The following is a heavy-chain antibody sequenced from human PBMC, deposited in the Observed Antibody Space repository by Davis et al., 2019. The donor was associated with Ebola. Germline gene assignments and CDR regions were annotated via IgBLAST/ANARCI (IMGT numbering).Heavy chain of an antibody. Sequence: LRLSCAISGDSVSMNSAGWNWIRQSPSRGLEWLGRTYYNSKWYNDYAVSVKSRITINPDTSKNQLSLQLNSVTPEDTAVYYCVRGWGRSGLDVWGQGTTVTVSS. CDR2: TYYNSKWYN. D-gene: IGHD3-16*01. V-gene: IGHV6-1*01. CDR3: VRGWGRSGLDV. CDR1: GDSVSMNSAG. J-gene: IGHJ6*02.